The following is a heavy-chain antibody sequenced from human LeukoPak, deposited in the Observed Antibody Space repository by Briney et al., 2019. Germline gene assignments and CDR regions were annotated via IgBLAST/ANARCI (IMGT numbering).Heavy chain of an antibody. CDR1: GGTFSSYA. D-gene: IGHD3-10*01. J-gene: IGHJ6*04. Sequence: ASVKVSCKASGGTFSSYAISWARQAPGQGLEWMGGIIPIFGTANYAQKFQGRVTITADKSTSTACMELSSLRSEDTAVYYCARDEGQLWFGELFSGMDVWGKGTTVTVSS. CDR3: ARDEGQLWFGELFSGMDV. CDR2: IIPIFGTA. V-gene: IGHV1-69*06.